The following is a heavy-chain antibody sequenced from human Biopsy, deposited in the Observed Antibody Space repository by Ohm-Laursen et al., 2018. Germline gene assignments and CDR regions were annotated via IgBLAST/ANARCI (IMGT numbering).Heavy chain of an antibody. Sequence: SLRLSCTAPGFTFSNYGMQWVRQAPGKGLEWVADIWYDGGNKYYADSVKGRFTISRDNSKNSLYLQMNNLRTEDTALYYCAKDNLPPARGPLNYYFYGMDVWGQGTTVTVS. CDR3: AKDNLPPARGPLNYYFYGMDV. CDR2: IWYDGGNK. V-gene: IGHV3-33*06. D-gene: IGHD3-16*02. CDR1: GFTFSNYG. J-gene: IGHJ6*02.